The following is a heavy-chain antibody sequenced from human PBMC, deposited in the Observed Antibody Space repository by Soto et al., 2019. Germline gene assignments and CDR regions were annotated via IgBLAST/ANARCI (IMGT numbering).Heavy chain of an antibody. CDR3: ATLWFGEGNY. Sequence: ASETLSLTCAVSGGSISSSNWWSWVRQPPGKGLEWIGEIYHSGSTNYNPSLKSRVTISVDTSKNQFSLKLSSVTAADTAVYYCATLWFGEGNYWGQGTLVTVSS. CDR1: GGSISSSNW. J-gene: IGHJ4*02. V-gene: IGHV4-4*02. CDR2: IYHSGST. D-gene: IGHD3-10*01.